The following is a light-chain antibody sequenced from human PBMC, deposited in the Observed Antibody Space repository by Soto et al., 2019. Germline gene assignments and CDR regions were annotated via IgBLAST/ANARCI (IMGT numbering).Light chain of an antibody. CDR1: SSDVGGYNY. CDR2: DVS. V-gene: IGLV2-14*01. CDR3: SSYTGSTTLHYV. J-gene: IGLJ1*01. Sequence: QSALTQPTSVSGSPGQSITISCTGTSSDVGGYNYVSWYQQHPGKAPKLLIYDVSNRPSGASNSFSGSKSANTASLTISRLQAEDDADYYCSSYTGSTTLHYVFGTGTKLTVL.